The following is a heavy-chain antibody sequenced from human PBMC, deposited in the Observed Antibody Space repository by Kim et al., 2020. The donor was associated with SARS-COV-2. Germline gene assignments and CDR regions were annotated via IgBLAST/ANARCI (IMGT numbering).Heavy chain of an antibody. CDR1: GGSFSGYY. CDR2: INHSGST. Sequence: SETLSLTCAVYGGSFSGYYWSWIRQPPGKGLEWIGEINHSGSTNYNPSLKSRVTISVDTSKNQFSLKLSSVTAADTAVYYCARGLRIAAAGTYFDYWGQG. J-gene: IGHJ4*02. CDR3: ARGLRIAAAGTYFDY. D-gene: IGHD6-13*01. V-gene: IGHV4-34*01.